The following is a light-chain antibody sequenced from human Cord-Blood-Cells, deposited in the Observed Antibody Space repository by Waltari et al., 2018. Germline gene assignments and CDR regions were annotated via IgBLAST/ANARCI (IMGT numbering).Light chain of an antibody. J-gene: IGKJ2*01. V-gene: IGKV1-39*01. CDR3: QQSYSTPYT. CDR1: QSISSY. CDR2: AAS. Sequence: IQMTQSPSSLSASVGDRVTITCRASQSISSYLNWYQQKPGKAPKLLIYAASSLQSGVPSRFSGSGSGTDFTLTISSLQPEDFATDYCQQSYSTPYTFGQGTKLEIK.